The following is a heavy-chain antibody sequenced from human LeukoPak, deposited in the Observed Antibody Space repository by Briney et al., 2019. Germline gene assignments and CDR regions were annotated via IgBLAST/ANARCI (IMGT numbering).Heavy chain of an antibody. D-gene: IGHD6-13*01. J-gene: IGHJ4*02. V-gene: IGHV4-59*08. CDR3: ARGAAPPIFDY. Sequence: SETLSLTCTVSGGSISSYYWSWIRQPPGKGLEWIGYIYYIGSTNYNPSLKSRVTISVDTSKNQFSLKLSSVTAADTAVYYCARGAAPPIFDYWGQGALVTVSS. CDR2: IYYIGST. CDR1: GGSISSYY.